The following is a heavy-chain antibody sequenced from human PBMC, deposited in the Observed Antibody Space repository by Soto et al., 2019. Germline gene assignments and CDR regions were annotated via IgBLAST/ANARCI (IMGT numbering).Heavy chain of an antibody. D-gene: IGHD3-16*02. CDR1: GGSISSYY. CDR3: ARDLHYDYVWGSYRFLDP. J-gene: IGHJ5*02. V-gene: IGHV4-59*01. Sequence: QVQLRESGPGLVKASETLSLTCTVSGGSISSYYWSWIRQPPGKGLEWIGYIYYSGSTNYNPSLKSRVTISVDTSKNQFSLKLSSVTAADTALYYCARDLHYDYVWGSYRFLDPWGQGTLVTVSS. CDR2: IYYSGST.